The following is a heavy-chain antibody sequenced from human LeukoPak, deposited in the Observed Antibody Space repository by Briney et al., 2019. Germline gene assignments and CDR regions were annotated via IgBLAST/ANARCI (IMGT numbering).Heavy chain of an antibody. D-gene: IGHD3-10*02. J-gene: IGHJ6*04. CDR3: AELGITMIGGV. Sequence: GGSLRLSCVASGFTFSSYEMNWVRQAPGKGLEWVSYISSSDSTICYADSVKGRFTISRDNAKNSLYLQMNSLRAEDTAVYYCAELGITMIGGVWGKGTTVTISS. CDR1: GFTFSSYE. V-gene: IGHV3-48*03. CDR2: ISSSDSTI.